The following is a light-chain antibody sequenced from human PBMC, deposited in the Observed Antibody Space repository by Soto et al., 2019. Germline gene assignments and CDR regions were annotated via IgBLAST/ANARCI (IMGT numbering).Light chain of an antibody. J-gene: IGLJ1*01. V-gene: IGLV2-14*03. CDR3: ISYTSSSPYV. Sequence: QSSLDQPASVSGSPGQSITISCTGTSSDVGGYNYVSWYQHHPGKAPKLIIFDVSNRPSGISNRFSGSKSGNTASLTISGLQAEDEADYYCISYTSSSPYVFGTGTKVTVL. CDR2: DVS. CDR1: SSDVGGYNY.